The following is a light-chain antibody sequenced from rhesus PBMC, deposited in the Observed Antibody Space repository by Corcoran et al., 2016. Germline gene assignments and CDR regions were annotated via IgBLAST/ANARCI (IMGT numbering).Light chain of an antibody. V-gene: IGKV1-74*01. CDR2: KAS. J-gene: IGKJ4*01. CDR1: ENVNNY. Sequence: DIQMTQSPSSLSASVGDRVTINCWASENVNNYINWYQQKPGKAPTLLIYKASTLQSGVPSRFSGSGSGTDYTFTISSLQPDDVATYYYQHGYGTPLTFGGGTKVEIK. CDR3: QHGYGTPLT.